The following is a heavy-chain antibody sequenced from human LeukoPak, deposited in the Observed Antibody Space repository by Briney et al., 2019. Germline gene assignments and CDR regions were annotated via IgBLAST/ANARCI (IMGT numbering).Heavy chain of an antibody. Sequence: GGSLRLSCAASGFTFSSYAMSWVRQAPGKGLEWVSAISGGGGSTYYADSVKGRFTISRDNSKNTLYLQMNSLRAEDTAVYYCAKPGVYSSSWYYFDYWGQGTLVTVSS. CDR1: GFTFSSYA. V-gene: IGHV3-23*01. D-gene: IGHD6-13*01. J-gene: IGHJ4*02. CDR2: ISGGGGST. CDR3: AKPGVYSSSWYYFDY.